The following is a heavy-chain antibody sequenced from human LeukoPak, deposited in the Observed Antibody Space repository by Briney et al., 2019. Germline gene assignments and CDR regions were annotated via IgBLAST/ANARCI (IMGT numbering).Heavy chain of an antibody. CDR2: TYYRSKWIN. CDR3: ANERFGELNSFDI. J-gene: IGHJ3*02. V-gene: IGHV6-1*01. CDR1: VYSVSSNRAA. D-gene: IGHD3-10*01. Sequence: SPTLSLTLAITVYSVSSNRAAWNWIRQSPSRGLERLGRTYYRSKWINDYGVSVKSRITINPDTSKNQFSLQLNSVTPEDTAVYYCANERFGELNSFDIWRQGGMATVSS.